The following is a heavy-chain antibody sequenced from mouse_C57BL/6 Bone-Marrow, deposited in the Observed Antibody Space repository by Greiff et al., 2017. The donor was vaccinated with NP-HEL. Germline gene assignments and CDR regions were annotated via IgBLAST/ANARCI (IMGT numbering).Heavy chain of an antibody. Sequence: EVHLVESGGGLVQPGGSLKLSCAASGFTFSDYYMYWVRQTPEKRLEWVAYISNGGGSTYYPDTVKGRFTISRDNAKNTLYLQMSRLKSEDTAMYYCARRGDGSSPYYAMDYWGQGTSVTVSS. CDR2: ISNGGGST. CDR1: GFTFSDYY. CDR3: ARRGDGSSPYYAMDY. J-gene: IGHJ4*01. D-gene: IGHD1-1*01. V-gene: IGHV5-12*01.